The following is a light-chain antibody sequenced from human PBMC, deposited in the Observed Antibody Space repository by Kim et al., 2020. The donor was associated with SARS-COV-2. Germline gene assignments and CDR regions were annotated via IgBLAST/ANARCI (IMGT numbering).Light chain of an antibody. Sequence: AVGQTVRITCQGDSLRSYYASWYQQKPGQAPVLVIYGKNNRPSGIPERFSGSSSGNTASLTITGAQAEDEADYYCNTRDSSGNHWVFGGGTQLTVL. J-gene: IGLJ3*02. CDR2: GKN. V-gene: IGLV3-19*01. CDR1: SLRSYY. CDR3: NTRDSSGNHWV.